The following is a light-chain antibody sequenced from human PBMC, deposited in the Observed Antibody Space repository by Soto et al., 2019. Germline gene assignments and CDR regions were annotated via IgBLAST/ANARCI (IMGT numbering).Light chain of an antibody. CDR3: GSWDSSLSAYV. CDR1: SSNIGGNS. J-gene: IGLJ1*01. Sequence: QSVMTQPPSVSAAPGQKVTISCSGSSSNIGGNSVSWYQQLPGTAPKLLIYDDNKRPSGIPARFSGPKSGTSATLGITGFQTGDEADYYCGSWDSSLSAYVFGPGTKLTVL. V-gene: IGLV1-51*01. CDR2: DDN.